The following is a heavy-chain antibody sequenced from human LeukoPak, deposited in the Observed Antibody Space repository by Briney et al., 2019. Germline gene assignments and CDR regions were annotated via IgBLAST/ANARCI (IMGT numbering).Heavy chain of an antibody. CDR3: ARDYGGNSGWFDP. CDR2: IIPIFGTA. J-gene: IGHJ5*02. Sequence: SVKVSCKASGGTFSSYAISWVRQAPGQGLEWMGGIIPIFGTANYAQKFQGRVTLTRSTSISTAYMELRSLTSEDTAVYYCARDYGGNSGWFDPWGQGTLVTVSS. D-gene: IGHD4-23*01. CDR1: GGTFSSYA. V-gene: IGHV1-69*05.